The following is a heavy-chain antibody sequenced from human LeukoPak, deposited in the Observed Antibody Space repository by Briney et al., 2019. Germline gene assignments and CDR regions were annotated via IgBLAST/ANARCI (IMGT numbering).Heavy chain of an antibody. Sequence: LSLTCAVYGGSFSGYYRSWIRQPPGKGLEWVAVIWYDGSNKYYADSVKGRFTISRDNSKNTLYLQMNSLRAEDTAVYYCARDLPVRAVHWGQGTLVTVSS. CDR2: IWYDGSNK. CDR1: GGSFSGYY. J-gene: IGHJ4*02. V-gene: IGHV3-33*08. CDR3: ARDLPVRAVH. D-gene: IGHD6-19*01.